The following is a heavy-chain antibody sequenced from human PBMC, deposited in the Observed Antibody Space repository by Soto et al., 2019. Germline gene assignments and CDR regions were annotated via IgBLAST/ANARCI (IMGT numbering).Heavy chain of an antibody. J-gene: IGHJ4*02. CDR3: AKQNREWLVPGLFDY. D-gene: IGHD6-19*01. Sequence: GGSLRLSCAASGFTFSSYAMSWVRQAPGKGLEWVSAISGSGGSTYYADSVKGRFTISRDNSKNTLYLQMNSLRAEDTAVYYCAKQNREWLVPGLFDYWGQGTLVTVSS. V-gene: IGHV3-23*01. CDR2: ISGSGGST. CDR1: GFTFSSYA.